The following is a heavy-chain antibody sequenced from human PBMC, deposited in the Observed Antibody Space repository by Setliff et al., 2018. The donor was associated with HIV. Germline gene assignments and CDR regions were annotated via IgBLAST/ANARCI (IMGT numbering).Heavy chain of an antibody. CDR3: ARKGKYYYDSSGYSN. Sequence: PSETLSLTCTVSGDSISSGGFYCNWFRQYPEKGLEWIGWIHYSGRTNFNPSLRSRATISFDTSKNQFSLNLTSVTAADTAVYYCARKGKYYYDSSGYSNWGQGTLVTVSS. J-gene: IGHJ4*02. D-gene: IGHD3-22*01. V-gene: IGHV4-31*03. CDR1: GDSISSGGFY. CDR2: IHYSGRT.